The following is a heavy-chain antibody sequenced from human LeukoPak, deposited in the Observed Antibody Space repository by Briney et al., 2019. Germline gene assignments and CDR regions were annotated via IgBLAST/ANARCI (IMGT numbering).Heavy chain of an antibody. Sequence: GGSLSLSCTASGFTFTSYSLNWVRQAPGKGLEWVSYISPTTIYYADSVRGRFTISRDDAKNSLYLQMNSLRAEDTAICDCARDTAYSFDYRGEGTLVTVPS. V-gene: IGHV3-48*01. CDR1: GFTFTSYS. J-gene: IGHJ4*02. CDR2: ISPTTI. CDR3: ARDTAYSFDY. D-gene: IGHD2-21*01.